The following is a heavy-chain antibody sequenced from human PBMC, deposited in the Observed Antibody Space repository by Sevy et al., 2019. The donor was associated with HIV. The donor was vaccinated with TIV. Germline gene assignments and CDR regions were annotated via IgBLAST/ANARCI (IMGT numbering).Heavy chain of an antibody. V-gene: IGHV4-59*08. Sequence: SETLSLTCSVSGGSISSYYWSWIRQPPGKTLEWIGYMYNTGSTNYSPSLKSRVTISVDTSKSQLSLNLSSVTAADTAVYYCAIHRGHYYYFGMDVWGQGTTVTVSS. J-gene: IGHJ6*02. CDR1: GGSISSYY. CDR3: AIHRGHYYYFGMDV. D-gene: IGHD5-12*01. CDR2: MYNTGST.